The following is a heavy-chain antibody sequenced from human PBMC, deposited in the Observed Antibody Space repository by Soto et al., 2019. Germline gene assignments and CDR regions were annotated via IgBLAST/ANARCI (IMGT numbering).Heavy chain of an antibody. J-gene: IGHJ4*02. D-gene: IGHD2-2*01. V-gene: IGHV1-3*01. CDR1: GYTFTSYA. CDR2: INAGNGNT. Sequence: ASVKVSCKASGYTFTSYAMHWVRQAPGQRLEWMGWINAGNGNTKYSQKFQGRVTITRDTSTSTAYMELRSLRSDDTAVYYCARDGTRIVLVPAAQLDYWGQGTLVTVSS. CDR3: ARDGTRIVLVPAAQLDY.